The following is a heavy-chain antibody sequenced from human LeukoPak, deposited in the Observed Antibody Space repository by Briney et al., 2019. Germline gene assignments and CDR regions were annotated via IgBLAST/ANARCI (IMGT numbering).Heavy chain of an antibody. V-gene: IGHV3-23*01. CDR3: TTDSNDSSGWSVGFDY. CDR1: GFTFSSYA. J-gene: IGHJ4*02. D-gene: IGHD6-19*01. CDR2: ISGSGGST. Sequence: GGSLRLSCAASGFTFSSYAMSWVRQAPGKGLEWVSAISGSGGSTYYADSVKGRFTISRDNSKNTLYLQMNSLKTEDTAVYYCTTDSNDSSGWSVGFDYWEQGPLVTVSS.